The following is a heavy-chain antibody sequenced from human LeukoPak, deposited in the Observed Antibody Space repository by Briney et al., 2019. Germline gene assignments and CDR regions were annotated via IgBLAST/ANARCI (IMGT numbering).Heavy chain of an antibody. CDR1: GGSISSTTYY. J-gene: IGHJ6*03. D-gene: IGHD3-22*01. CDR2: IYYSGST. Sequence: SETLSLTCTVSGGSISSTTYYWGWIRRSPGKGLEWIGCIYYSGSTYYNPSLKSRVTISVDTSKNQFSLKLSSVTAADTAVYYCARQERSSRGTGNYYMDVWGKGNTATVSS. CDR3: ARQERSSRGTGNYYMDV. V-gene: IGHV4-39*01.